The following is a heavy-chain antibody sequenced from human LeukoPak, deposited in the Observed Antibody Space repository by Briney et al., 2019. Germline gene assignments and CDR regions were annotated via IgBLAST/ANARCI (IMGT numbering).Heavy chain of an antibody. Sequence: GGSLRLSCAASGFTFKNSAMTWVRQAPGKGLEWVSTISGNGDTTFYADSVKGRFIIFRDNSKNTLYLQMNSLRAEDTAVYYCAKDHQGGSLLDFDYWGQGTLVTVSS. CDR2: ISGNGDTT. CDR3: AKDHQGGSLLDFDY. J-gene: IGHJ4*02. CDR1: GFTFKNSA. V-gene: IGHV3-23*01. D-gene: IGHD1-26*01.